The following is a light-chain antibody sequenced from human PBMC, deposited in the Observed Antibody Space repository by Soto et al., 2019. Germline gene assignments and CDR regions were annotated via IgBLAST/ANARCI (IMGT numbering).Light chain of an antibody. CDR3: CSHAGSYTYV. CDR1: SSDVGGYNY. Sequence: QSVLTQPRSVSGSPGQSVTISCTGTSSDVGGYNYVSWYQQHPGKAPKLIMYDVSKRPSGVPDRFSGSKSGKTASLTISGLQAEDEAEYYCCSHAGSYTYVFGTGTKVTVL. V-gene: IGLV2-11*01. J-gene: IGLJ1*01. CDR2: DVS.